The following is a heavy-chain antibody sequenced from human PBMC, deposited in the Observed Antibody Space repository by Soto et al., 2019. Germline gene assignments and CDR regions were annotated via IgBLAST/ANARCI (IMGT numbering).Heavy chain of an antibody. V-gene: IGHV4-30-2*01. Sequence: RIMPRQPPGKGLGWIGYIYHRGSTYSTPPLKRRVTISVDRSKNQFSLKLSFVTAADTAVYSCARVPRPWGQGTLVTVSS. CDR2: IYHRGST. J-gene: IGHJ5*02. CDR3: ARVPRP.